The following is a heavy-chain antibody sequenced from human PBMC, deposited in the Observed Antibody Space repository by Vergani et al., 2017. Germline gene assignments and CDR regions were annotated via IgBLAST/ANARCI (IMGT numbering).Heavy chain of an antibody. Sequence: VQLVESGGGLVKPGGSLRLSCAASGFTFSSYWMHWVRQAPGKGLVWVSRINSDGSSTSYADSVKGRFTISRDNAKNTLYLQMNSLRAEDTAVYYCARGPGCWSGYLTRSYYYYYMDVWGKGTTVTVSS. CDR1: GFTFSSYW. CDR3: ARGPGCWSGYLTRSYYYYYMDV. CDR2: INSDGSST. D-gene: IGHD3-3*01. J-gene: IGHJ6*03. V-gene: IGHV3-74*02.